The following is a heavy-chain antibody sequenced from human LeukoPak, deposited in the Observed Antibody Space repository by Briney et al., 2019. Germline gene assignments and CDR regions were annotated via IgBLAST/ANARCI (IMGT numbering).Heavy chain of an antibody. CDR3: ARGGRTGYCSSTSCYDNWLDP. CDR1: GYTFTGYY. Sequence: ASVKVSCKASGYTFTGYYMHWVRQAPGQGLEWMGWINPNSGGTNYAQKFQGRVTMTRDTSISTAYMELSRLRSDDTAVYYCARGGRTGYCSSTSCYDNWLDPWGQGTLVTVSS. CDR2: INPNSGGT. D-gene: IGHD2-2*01. J-gene: IGHJ5*02. V-gene: IGHV1-2*02.